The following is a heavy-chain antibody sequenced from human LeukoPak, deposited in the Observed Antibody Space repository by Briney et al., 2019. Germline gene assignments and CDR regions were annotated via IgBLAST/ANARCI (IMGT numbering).Heavy chain of an antibody. CDR1: GFRFSAYA. J-gene: IGHJ4*02. V-gene: IGHV3-21*01. Sequence: PGGSLRLSCAASGFRFSAYAMNWVRQAPGKGLEWVSSIGSSGSYMYYGDSVKGRFTVSRDNAKNSLYLEMNSLRAEDTAVYFCAREDYGSGTRTIDYWGQATLVSVAS. CDR2: IGSSGSYM. CDR3: AREDYGSGTRTIDY. D-gene: IGHD3-16*01.